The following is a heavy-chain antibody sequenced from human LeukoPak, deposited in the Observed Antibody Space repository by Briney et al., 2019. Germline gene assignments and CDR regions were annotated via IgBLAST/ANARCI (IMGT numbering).Heavy chain of an antibody. J-gene: IGHJ4*02. V-gene: IGHV3-7*01. Sequence: GGSLRLSCAASGFTFSSYWMSWVRQAPGKGLEWVANIKQDGSEKYYVDSVKGRFTISRDNAKNSLYLQMTSLRAEDTAIYYCTRDPNSRGYRSSSLGLRNWGQGTLVTVSS. CDR2: IKQDGSEK. CDR1: GFTFSSYW. D-gene: IGHD6-13*01. CDR3: TRDPNSRGYRSSSLGLRN.